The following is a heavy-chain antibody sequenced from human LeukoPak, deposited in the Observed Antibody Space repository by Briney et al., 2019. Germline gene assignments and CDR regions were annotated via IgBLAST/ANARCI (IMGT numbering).Heavy chain of an antibody. CDR2: IGYRGDNT. D-gene: IGHD4-17*01. Sequence: GGSLRLSCAASGFIFGSHVMNWVRQAPGKGLEWVSSIGYRGDNTYYADSVKGRFTISRDNSKNTLYLQMNSLRAEDTAVYYCAKDLYGDYGDDYWGQGTLVTVSS. V-gene: IGHV3-23*01. CDR1: GFIFGSHV. J-gene: IGHJ4*02. CDR3: AKDLYGDYGDDY.